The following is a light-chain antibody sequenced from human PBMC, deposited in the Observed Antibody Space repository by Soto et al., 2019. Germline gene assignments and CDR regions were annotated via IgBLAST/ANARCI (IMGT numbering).Light chain of an antibody. CDR2: EVS. CDR1: SSDVGAYNY. J-gene: IGLJ1*01. V-gene: IGLV2-14*01. Sequence: QSALTQPASVSGSPGQSITISCTGTSSDVGAYNYVSWYQQHPGKAPKLMIYEVSNRPSGVSNRLSGSKSGNTASLTISGLQAEAEADYYCSSYASSSTLHVFGTGTKLTVL. CDR3: SSYASSSTLHV.